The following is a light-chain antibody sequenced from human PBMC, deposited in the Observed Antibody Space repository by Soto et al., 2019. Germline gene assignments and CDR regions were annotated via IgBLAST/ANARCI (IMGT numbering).Light chain of an antibody. Sequence: EIVLTQAPGTLSLSPGAIANLSRSSSQSISSGYLAWYQQKPGQAPRLLLYGASTRATGIPDRFSGSGSATEFTLTISSLQPDDFATYYCQKYSTYPWTCGQGNTGDIK. CDR3: QKYSTYPWT. CDR2: GAS. J-gene: IGKJ1*01. CDR1: QSISSGY. V-gene: IGKV3-20*01.